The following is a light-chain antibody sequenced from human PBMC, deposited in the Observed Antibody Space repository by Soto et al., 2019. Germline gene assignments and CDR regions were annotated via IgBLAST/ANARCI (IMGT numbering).Light chain of an antibody. Sequence: EIVLTQSPANLSLSPGERGSLSCRASQNIGNFLAWYQQKPGQATRLLIYDASNKATAIPDRFSGSVSGTDFTLSISSLEPEDFAVYYCQQRSGWPLTFGGGTKVEIK. CDR3: QQRSGWPLT. CDR1: QNIGNF. J-gene: IGKJ4*01. V-gene: IGKV3-11*01. CDR2: DAS.